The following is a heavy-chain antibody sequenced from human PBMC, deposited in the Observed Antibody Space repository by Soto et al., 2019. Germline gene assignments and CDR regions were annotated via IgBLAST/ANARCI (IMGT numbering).Heavy chain of an antibody. V-gene: IGHV5-51*01. CDR3: ARLGRGVGYYSSTSCYTLSYYYYAMDV. D-gene: IGHD2-2*02. J-gene: IGHJ6*02. Sequence: GESLKTSCKGSGYSLDGYWIGWLREMPWKLLERIGIISAGDSDTRYSPSFQGQVTMSADKSISTAYLQWSSLKASETAMYYCARLGRGVGYYSSTSCYTLSYYYYAMDVWGQGTTLTVSS. CDR1: GYSLDGYW. CDR2: ISAGDSDT.